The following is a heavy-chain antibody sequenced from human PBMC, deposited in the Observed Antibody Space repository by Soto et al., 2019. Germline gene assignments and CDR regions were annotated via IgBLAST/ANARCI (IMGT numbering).Heavy chain of an antibody. CDR2: GGSGGSR. V-gene: IGHV3-23*01. Sequence: DVQLLESGGGLAQRGGSLRFSWQASGFSFSPNAMTWVRQAPGKGLEWVSYGGSGGSRYYAASVKGRFTISRDNSKNTLYLQMNSLRAEDTAVYYCVKFRGRAYHYYYMDVWGNGTTVTVSS. CDR1: GFSFSPNA. D-gene: IGHD3-16*01. CDR3: VKFRGRAYHYYYMDV. J-gene: IGHJ6*03.